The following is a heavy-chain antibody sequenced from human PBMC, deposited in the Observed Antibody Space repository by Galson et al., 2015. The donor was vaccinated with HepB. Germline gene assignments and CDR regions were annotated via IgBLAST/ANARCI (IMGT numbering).Heavy chain of an antibody. CDR2: IKSKTDGGTT. J-gene: IGHJ3*02. CDR1: GFTFSNAW. CDR3: TTEDSSGYYYVGSAFDI. Sequence: SLRLSCAASGFTFSNAWMNWVRQAPGKGLEWVGRIKSKTDGGTTDYAAPVKGRFTISRDDSKNTLYLQMNSLKTEDTAVYYCTTEDSSGYYYVGSAFDIWGQGTMVTVSS. D-gene: IGHD3-22*01. V-gene: IGHV3-15*07.